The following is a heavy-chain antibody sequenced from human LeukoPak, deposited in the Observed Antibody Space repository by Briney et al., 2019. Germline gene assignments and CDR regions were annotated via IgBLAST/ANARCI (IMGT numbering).Heavy chain of an antibody. CDR3: ARAPDYTLGGMDA. CDR1: GGSFSGYY. CDR2: INHSGST. D-gene: IGHD4-11*01. Sequence: SETLSLTCAVYGGSFSGYYWSWIRQPPGKGLEWIGEINHSGSTNHNPSLKSRVTISVDTSKNQFSLKLSSVTAADTAVYYCARAPDYTLGGMDAWGQGTTVTVSS. V-gene: IGHV4-34*01. J-gene: IGHJ6*02.